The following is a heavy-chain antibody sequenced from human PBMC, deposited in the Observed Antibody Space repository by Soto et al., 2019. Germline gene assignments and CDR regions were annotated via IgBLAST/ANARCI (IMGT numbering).Heavy chain of an antibody. CDR3: ARDLQVVPAVYYYYYMDV. J-gene: IGHJ6*03. CDR1: GYTFTSYG. CDR2: ISAYNGNT. D-gene: IGHD2-2*01. Sequence: GASVKVSCKASGYTFTSYGISWVRQAPGQGLERMGWISAYNGNTNYAQKLQGRVTMTTDTSTSTAYMELRSLRSDDTAVYYCARDLQVVPAVYYYYYMDVWGKGTTVTVSS. V-gene: IGHV1-18*01.